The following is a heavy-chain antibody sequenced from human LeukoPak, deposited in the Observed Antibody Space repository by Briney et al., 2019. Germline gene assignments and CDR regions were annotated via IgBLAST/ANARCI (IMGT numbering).Heavy chain of an antibody. V-gene: IGHV3-23*01. D-gene: IGHD2-21*02. J-gene: IGHJ4*02. CDR1: GFTFSSYA. CDR3: ARAYCGGDCYSEGGEFDY. CDR2: IVGSGGNA. Sequence: GGSLRLSCAASGFTFSSYAMTWVRQAPGKGLEWVSAIVGSGGNAYYADSVKGRFTISRDNSKNTLYLQMNSLRAEDTAVYYCARAYCGGDCYSEGGEFDYWGQGTLVTVSS.